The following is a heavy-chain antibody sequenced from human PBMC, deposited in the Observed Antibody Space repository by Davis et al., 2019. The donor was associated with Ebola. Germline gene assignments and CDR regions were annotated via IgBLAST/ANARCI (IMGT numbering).Heavy chain of an antibody. Sequence: PGGSLRLSCTVSGDSISSYYWSWIRQPAGKGLEWIGRIYTSGSTTYNPSLKSRVTMSVDTSKNQFSLKLSSVTAADTAVYYCARDLWYSSSSRSYYYYYMDVWGKGTTVTVSS. V-gene: IGHV4-4*07. CDR2: IYTSGST. D-gene: IGHD6-6*01. J-gene: IGHJ6*03. CDR3: ARDLWYSSSSRSYYYYYMDV. CDR1: GDSISSYY.